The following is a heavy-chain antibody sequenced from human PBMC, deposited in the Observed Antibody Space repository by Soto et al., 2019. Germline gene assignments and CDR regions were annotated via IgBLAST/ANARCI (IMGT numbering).Heavy chain of an antibody. CDR3: AREGEQLAYNWFDP. D-gene: IGHD6-13*01. CDR1: GGSISSGGYY. V-gene: IGHV4-31*03. J-gene: IGHJ5*02. CDR2: IYYSGST. Sequence: SETLSLTCTVSGGSISSGGYYWSWIRHHPGKGLEWIGCIYYSGSTYYNPSLKSRVTISVDTSKNQFSLKLSSVTAADTAVYYCAREGEQLAYNWFDPWGQGTLVTVSS.